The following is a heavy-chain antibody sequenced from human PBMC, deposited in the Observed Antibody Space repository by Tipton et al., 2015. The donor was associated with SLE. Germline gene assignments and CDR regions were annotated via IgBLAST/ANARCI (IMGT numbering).Heavy chain of an antibody. CDR1: GGSISSNSHR. CDR2: AFYTGST. CDR3: ATLHSGYDYYYYGMDV. Sequence: TLSLTCTVSGGSISSNSHRWGWIRQTPGKGLEWIGSAFYTGSTYYNPSLNSRLTISIDTSKNQFSLRLSSVTAADTAVYYCATLHSGYDYYYYGMDVWGQGTTVTVSS. J-gene: IGHJ6*02. V-gene: IGHV4-39*07. D-gene: IGHD5-12*01.